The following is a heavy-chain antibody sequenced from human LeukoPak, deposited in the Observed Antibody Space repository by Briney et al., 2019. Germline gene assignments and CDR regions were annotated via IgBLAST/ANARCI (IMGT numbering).Heavy chain of an antibody. Sequence: GGSLRLSCAASGFTFSDYYMSWVRQAPGKGLEWVSAISGSGGSTYYADSVKGRFTISRDNSKNTLYLQMNSLRAEDTAVYYCANPPWGYSGYWGQGTLVTVSS. D-gene: IGHD2-15*01. CDR1: GFTFSDYY. J-gene: IGHJ4*02. CDR2: ISGSGGST. CDR3: ANPPWGYSGY. V-gene: IGHV3-23*01.